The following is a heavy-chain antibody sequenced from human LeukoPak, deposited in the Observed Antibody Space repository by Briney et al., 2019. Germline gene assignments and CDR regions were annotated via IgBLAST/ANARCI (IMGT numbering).Heavy chain of an antibody. CDR3: VRVRWYGGNSGEFDY. J-gene: IGHJ4*02. CDR2: IYYSGST. Sequence: KPSETLSLTCTVSGGSISSYYWSWIRQPPGKGLEWIGYIYYSGSTNYNPSLKSRVTISVDTSKNQFSLKLSSVTAADTAVYYCVRVRWYGGNSGEFDYWGQGTLVTVSS. V-gene: IGHV4-59*01. D-gene: IGHD4-23*01. CDR1: GGSISSYY.